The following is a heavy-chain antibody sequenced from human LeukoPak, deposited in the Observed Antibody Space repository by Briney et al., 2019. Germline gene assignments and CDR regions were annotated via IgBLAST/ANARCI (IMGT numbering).Heavy chain of an antibody. CDR3: AKDGMYSSSSSYYFDY. Sequence: GASVKVSCKASGYTFTSYGISWVRQAPGQGLEWMGGIIPIFGTANYAQKFQGRVTITADKSTSTAYMELSSLRSEDTAVYYCAKDGMYSSSSSYYFDYWGPGTLVTVSS. CDR2: IIPIFGTA. D-gene: IGHD6-6*01. CDR1: GYTFTSYG. J-gene: IGHJ4*02. V-gene: IGHV1-69*06.